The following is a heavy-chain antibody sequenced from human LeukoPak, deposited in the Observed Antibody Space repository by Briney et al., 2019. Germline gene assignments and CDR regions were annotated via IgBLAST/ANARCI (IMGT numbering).Heavy chain of an antibody. V-gene: IGHV1-18*01. CDR1: GYTFTSYG. D-gene: IGHD2-2*01. CDR2: ISAYNGNT. CDR3: ASGWVPAAIYYYGMDV. J-gene: IGHJ6*02. Sequence: GASVKVSCKASGYTFTSYGISWVRQAPGQGLEWMGWISAYNGNTNYAQKFQGRVTKTRNTSISTAYMELSSLRSEDTAVYYCASGWVPAAIYYYGMDVWGQGTTVTVSS.